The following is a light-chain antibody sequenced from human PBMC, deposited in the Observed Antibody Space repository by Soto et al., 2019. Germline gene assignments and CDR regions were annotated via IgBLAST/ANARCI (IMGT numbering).Light chain of an antibody. CDR3: RQYNKWPLT. CDR1: QSINSN. Sequence: IMLTQSPATLSVSPGERATLSCRASQSINSNLAWYQQKPGQPPRLLIYDASTRATGIAARFSGSGSGTEYTLTISSLLSEDFATYYCRQYNKWPLTFGGGTKVEIK. CDR2: DAS. J-gene: IGKJ4*01. V-gene: IGKV3-15*01.